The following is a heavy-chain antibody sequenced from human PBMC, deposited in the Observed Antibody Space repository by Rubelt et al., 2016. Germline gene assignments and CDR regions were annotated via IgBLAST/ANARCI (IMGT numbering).Heavy chain of an antibody. J-gene: IGHJ4*02. D-gene: IGHD6-19*01. CDR2: IFYSGTT. CDR1: GGSIRSSSHY. CDR3: AKDGVRSSGPHDS. V-gene: IGHV4-39*02. Sequence: QLQLQESGPGLVKPSETLSLTCTVSGGSIRSSSHYWGWIRQPPGKGLEWIGSIFYSGTTYYNPSLESRVTISVDTSKNQFSLRLSSMTAADTAVYYCAKDGVRSSGPHDSWGQGTLVIVSS.